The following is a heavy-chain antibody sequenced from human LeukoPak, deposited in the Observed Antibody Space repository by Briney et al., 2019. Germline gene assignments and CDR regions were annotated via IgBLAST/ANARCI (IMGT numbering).Heavy chain of an antibody. Sequence: GGSLRLSCVASGFPFSSYWMHWVRQAPGKGLVWVSRINTDGSTTSYADSVKGRFTISRDNAKNTLYLQMNSLRADDTAVYYCARGEMVQVYWGQGTLVTVSS. V-gene: IGHV3-74*01. CDR1: GFPFSSYW. D-gene: IGHD5-24*01. J-gene: IGHJ4*02. CDR2: INTDGSTT. CDR3: ARGEMVQVY.